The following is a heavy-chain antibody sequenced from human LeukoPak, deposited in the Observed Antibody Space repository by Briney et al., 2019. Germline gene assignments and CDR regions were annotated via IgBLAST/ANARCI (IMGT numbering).Heavy chain of an antibody. V-gene: IGHV1-18*01. D-gene: IGHD3-22*01. J-gene: IGHJ4*02. CDR1: GYTFTNYG. Sequence: ASVKVSCKASGYTFTNYGIFWVRQAPGRGLEWMGWISAYSGNTNYAQKLRGRVTMTTETSTSTAYMELESLRSDDTAVYYCAISQGSYYDTSGYLGGDYWGQGTLVTVSS. CDR2: ISAYSGNT. CDR3: AISQGSYYDTSGYLGGDY.